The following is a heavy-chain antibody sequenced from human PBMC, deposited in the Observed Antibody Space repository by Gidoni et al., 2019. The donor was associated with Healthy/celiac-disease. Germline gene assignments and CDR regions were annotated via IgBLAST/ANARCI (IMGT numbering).Heavy chain of an antibody. J-gene: IGHJ6*02. V-gene: IGHV1-46*01. CDR1: GYTFTSHY. CDR3: ARVRGGSYSYYYYGMDV. D-gene: IGHD1-26*01. Sequence: QVQLVQSGAEVKKPGASVKVSCKASGYTFTSHYMHWVRQAPGQGLEWMGIINPSGGSTSYAQKFQGRVTMTRDTSTSTVYMELSSLRSEDTAVYYCARVRGGSYSYYYYGMDVWGQGTTVTVSS. CDR2: INPSGGST.